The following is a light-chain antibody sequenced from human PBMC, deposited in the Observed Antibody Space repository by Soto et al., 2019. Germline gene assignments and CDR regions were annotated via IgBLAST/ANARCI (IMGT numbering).Light chain of an antibody. CDR3: SSYAGSSTHV. Sequence: QSVLTQPPSASGSPGQSVAISCTGTSSDVGGYNYVSWYQQHPGKAPKLMIYEVNKRPSGVPDRFSGSKSGNTASLTVSGLQAEDEADYYCSSYAGSSTHVFGTGTKGTVL. J-gene: IGLJ1*01. V-gene: IGLV2-8*01. CDR2: EVN. CDR1: SSDVGGYNY.